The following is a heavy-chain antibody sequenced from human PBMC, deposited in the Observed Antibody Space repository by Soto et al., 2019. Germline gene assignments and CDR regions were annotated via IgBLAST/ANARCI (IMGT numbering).Heavy chain of an antibody. CDR2: ISYDGNNK. CDR1: GFTCSSYD. V-gene: IGHV3-30*18. J-gene: IGHJ3*02. Sequence: GGSRRLACAAAGFTCSSYDIDWVRQAPGKGLEWVALISYDGNNKYYADSVKGRFTISRDNSKNTLYLQMNSLRAEDTAVYYCAKLITMVRGVIMDAFDIWGQGTKVNVSS. CDR3: AKLITMVRGVIMDAFDI. D-gene: IGHD3-10*01.